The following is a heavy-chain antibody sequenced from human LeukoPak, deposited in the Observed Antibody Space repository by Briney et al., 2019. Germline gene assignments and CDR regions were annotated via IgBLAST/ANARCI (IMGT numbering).Heavy chain of an antibody. CDR2: IHSSGSA. Sequence: SETLSLTCTVSGGSISGYYWTWIRQSAGRGLEWIGRIHSSGSANYNPSLKSRLTMSVDTSKNQFSLKLSSVTAADTAVYYRGREYYDSSGYYSFCDYWGQGTLVTVSS. D-gene: IGHD3-22*01. V-gene: IGHV4-4*07. J-gene: IGHJ4*02. CDR1: GGSISGYY. CDR3: GREYYDSSGYYSFCDY.